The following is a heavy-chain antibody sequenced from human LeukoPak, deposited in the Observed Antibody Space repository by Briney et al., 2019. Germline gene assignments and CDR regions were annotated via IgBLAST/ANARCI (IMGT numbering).Heavy chain of an antibody. CDR1: GDSISSYS. J-gene: IGHJ4*02. CDR3: ARVGRGVHTWGSYSFDQ. D-gene: IGHD3-16*01. V-gene: IGHV4-59*01. Sequence: SETLSLTCTVSGDSISSYSWTWIRQPPGKGLEWTGFISYSGSTRYNASFESRVTISIDTSNNQFSMKLTSVTAADTARYYCARVGRGVHTWGSYSFDQWGQGALVAVSS. CDR2: ISYSGST.